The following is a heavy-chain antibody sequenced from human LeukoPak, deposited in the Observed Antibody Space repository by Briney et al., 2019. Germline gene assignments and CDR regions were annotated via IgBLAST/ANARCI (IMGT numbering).Heavy chain of an antibody. D-gene: IGHD3-22*01. CDR2: INHSGST. J-gene: IGHJ4*02. CDR3: AGSYDSSGSLGNFDY. V-gene: IGHV4-34*01. CDR1: GGSFSGYY. Sequence: PSETLSLTCAVYGGSFSGYYWSWIRQPPGKGLEWIGEINHSGSTNYNPSLKSRVTISVDTSKNQFSLKLSSVTAADTAVYYCAGSYDSSGSLGNFDYWGQGTLVTVSS.